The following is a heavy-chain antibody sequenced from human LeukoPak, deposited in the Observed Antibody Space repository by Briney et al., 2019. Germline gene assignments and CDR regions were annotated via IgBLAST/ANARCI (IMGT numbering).Heavy chain of an antibody. J-gene: IGHJ4*02. D-gene: IGHD6-19*01. CDR1: GFTFSDHF. CDR2: IRKRPNSYTT. V-gene: IGHV3-72*01. CDR3: ARVSTTVAGSDYLDY. Sequence: GGSLRLSCAASGFTFSDHFMDWVRQAPGKGREWVGRIRKRPNSYTTEYAASVQGRFAISRDDSKNSLYLQMNSLKTEDTAVYYCARVSTTVAGSDYLDYWGQGTQVTISS.